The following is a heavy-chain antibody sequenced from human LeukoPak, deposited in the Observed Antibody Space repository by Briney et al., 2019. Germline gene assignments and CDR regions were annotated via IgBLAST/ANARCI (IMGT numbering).Heavy chain of an antibody. CDR1: GGSFSGYY. D-gene: IGHD5-18*01. CDR2: INHSGST. Sequence: SETLSLTCAVYGGSFSGYYWSGIRQPPGKGLEWIGEINHSGSTNYNPSLKSRVTISVDTSKNQFSLKLSSVTAADTAVYYCARARGFGYSYGYYFDYWGQGTLVTVSS. J-gene: IGHJ4*02. V-gene: IGHV4-34*01. CDR3: ARARGFGYSYGYYFDY.